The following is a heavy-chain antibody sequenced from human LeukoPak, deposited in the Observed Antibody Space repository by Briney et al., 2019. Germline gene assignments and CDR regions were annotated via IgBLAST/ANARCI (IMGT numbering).Heavy chain of an antibody. CDR1: GFTFSSYA. CDR2: ISYDGSNK. D-gene: IGHD3-16*02. CDR3: ARGPMITFGGVIVIQGSIFDY. V-gene: IGHV3-30*04. J-gene: IGHJ4*02. Sequence: GGSLRLSCAASGFTFSSYAMHWVRQAPGKGLEWVAVISYDGSNKYYADSVKGRFTISRDNSKNTLYLQMNSLRAEDTAVYYCARGPMITFGGVIVIQGSIFDYWGQGTLVTVSS.